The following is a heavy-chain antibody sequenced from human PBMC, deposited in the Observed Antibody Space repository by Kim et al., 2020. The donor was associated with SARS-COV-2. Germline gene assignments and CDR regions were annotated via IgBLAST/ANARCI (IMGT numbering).Heavy chain of an antibody. CDR2: IYYSGST. J-gene: IGHJ2*01. Sequence: SETLSLTCTVSGGSISSYYWSWIRQPPGKGLEWIGYIYYSGSTNYNPSLKSRVTISVDTSKNQFSLKLSSVTAADTAVYYWARGSSVGWLQFWYFDLWGRGTLVTVSS. D-gene: IGHD5-12*01. CDR1: GGSISSYY. V-gene: IGHV4-59*13. CDR3: ARGSSVGWLQFWYFDL.